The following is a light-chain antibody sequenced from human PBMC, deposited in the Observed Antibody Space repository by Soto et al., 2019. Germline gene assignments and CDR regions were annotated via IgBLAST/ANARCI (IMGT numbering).Light chain of an antibody. CDR1: QGISSY. V-gene: IGKV1-9*01. CDR2: VAS. J-gene: IGKJ5*01. CDR3: QQLFSFPPT. Sequence: DIQLTQSPSFLSASVGDIVTITCRASQGISSYLAWYQQKPGKAPNLLIYVASTLQSGVPSRFSGSGSGTEFTLTISSLQPEDLATYYCQQLFSFPPTFGQGTRLEIK.